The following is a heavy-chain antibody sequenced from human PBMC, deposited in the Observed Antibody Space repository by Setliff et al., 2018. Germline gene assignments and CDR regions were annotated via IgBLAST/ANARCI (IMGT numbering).Heavy chain of an antibody. V-gene: IGHV3-53*05. D-gene: IGHD3-3*01. Sequence: GGSLRLSCAASGFTVSSNCMSWVRLAPGKGLGSVSCIYSGGSIYCADSVKGRFTISRDTSTNTVYMQLNSLRFEDRAVYYCARENTAKNFWGEESDYWGQGTLVTVSS. J-gene: IGHJ4*02. CDR3: ARENTAKNFWGEESDY. CDR1: GFTVSSNC. CDR2: IYSGGSI.